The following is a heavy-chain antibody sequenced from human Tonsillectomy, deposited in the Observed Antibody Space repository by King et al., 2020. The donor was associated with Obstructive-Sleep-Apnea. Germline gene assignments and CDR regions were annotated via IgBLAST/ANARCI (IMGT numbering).Heavy chain of an antibody. J-gene: IGHJ4*02. CDR2: ISWNSGSI. CDR3: AKDISTKVRTYLFDC. V-gene: IGHV3-9*01. D-gene: IGHD5/OR15-5a*01. CDR1: GFTFDDHA. Sequence: VQLVESGGGWVQPGRSLRLSCAASGFTFDDHAMHWVRQAPGKGLEWVSGISWNSGSIGYADSVKGRFTISRDNAKNSLFLQMNSLRAEDTAFYYCAKDISTKVRTYLFDCWGQGTLVTVSS.